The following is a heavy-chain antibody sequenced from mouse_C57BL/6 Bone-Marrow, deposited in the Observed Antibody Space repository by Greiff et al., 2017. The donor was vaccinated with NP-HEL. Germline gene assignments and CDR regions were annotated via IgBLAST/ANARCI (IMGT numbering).Heavy chain of an antibody. D-gene: IGHD1-1*01. Sequence: EVQLQQSGPVLVKPGASVKMSCKASGYTFTDYYMNWVKQSHGKSLEWIGVINPYNGGTSYNQKFKGKATLTVDKSSSTAYMELNSLTSEDSAVYYCAGRLHGSSYGWYFDVWGTGTTVTVSS. CDR1: GYTFTDYY. CDR3: AGRLHGSSYGWYFDV. V-gene: IGHV1-19*01. J-gene: IGHJ1*03. CDR2: INPYNGGT.